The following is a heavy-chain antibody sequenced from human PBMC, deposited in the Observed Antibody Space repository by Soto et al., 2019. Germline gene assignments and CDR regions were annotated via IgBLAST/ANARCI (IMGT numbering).Heavy chain of an antibody. CDR2: IYYSGST. CDR1: GGSISSYY. Sequence: PSETLSLTCTVSGGSISSYYWSWIRQPPGKGLEWIGYIYYSGSTNYNPSLKSRVTISVDTSKNQFSLKLSSVTAADTAVYYCARDYYGSGSYYGNYYYYYGMDVWGQGTTVTVSS. J-gene: IGHJ6*02. CDR3: ARDYYGSGSYYGNYYYYYGMDV. D-gene: IGHD3-10*01. V-gene: IGHV4-59*01.